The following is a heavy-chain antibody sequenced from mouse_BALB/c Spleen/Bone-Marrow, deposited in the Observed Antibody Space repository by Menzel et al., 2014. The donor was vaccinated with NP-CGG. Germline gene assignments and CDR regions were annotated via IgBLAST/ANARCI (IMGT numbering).Heavy chain of an antibody. J-gene: IGHJ4*01. D-gene: IGHD4-1*01. Sequence: LVESGAELVKPGASVKLSCTASGFNIKDTYMHWVKQRPEQGLEWIGRIDPASGNTKYDPKFQGKATITADTSSNTAYLQLSSLTSEDTAVYYFARWEYYAMDYWGQGTSVTVSS. V-gene: IGHV14-3*02. CDR2: IDPASGNT. CDR3: ARWEYYAMDY. CDR1: GFNIKDTY.